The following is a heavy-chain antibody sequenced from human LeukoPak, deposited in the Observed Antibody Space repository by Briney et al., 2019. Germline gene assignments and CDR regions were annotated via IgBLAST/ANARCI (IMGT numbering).Heavy chain of an antibody. Sequence: SETLSLTCSVSGASISSTSYLWGWIRQPPGKGLEWIGSISYSGSAYYNPSLKSRVTISVDTSKNQFSLKLSSVTAADTAVYYCARERAVAGRTFDIWGQGTMVTVSS. J-gene: IGHJ3*02. CDR1: GASISSTSYL. D-gene: IGHD6-19*01. CDR3: ARERAVAGRTFDI. V-gene: IGHV4-39*07. CDR2: ISYSGSA.